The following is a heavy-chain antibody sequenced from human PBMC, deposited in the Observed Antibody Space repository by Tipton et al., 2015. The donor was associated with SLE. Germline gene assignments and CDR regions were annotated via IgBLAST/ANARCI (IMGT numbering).Heavy chain of an antibody. CDR3: ARVGVYGLGTNYYYYMDV. D-gene: IGHD2-8*02. Sequence: SLRLSCAVSGGSISSNNWWSWVRQPPGKGLEWIGEIYHSGSTNYNPSLRSRVTISVDTSKNQFSLKLTSVTAADTAVYYCARVGVYGLGTNYYYYMDVWGKGTTVTVSS. CDR2: IYHSGST. J-gene: IGHJ6*03. CDR1: GGSISSNNW. V-gene: IGHV4-4*02.